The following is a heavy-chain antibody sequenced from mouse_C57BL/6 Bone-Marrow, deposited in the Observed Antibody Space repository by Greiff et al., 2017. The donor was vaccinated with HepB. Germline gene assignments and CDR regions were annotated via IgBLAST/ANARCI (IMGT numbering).Heavy chain of an antibody. CDR2: IHPNSGST. CDR3: ARAGWWTAWFAY. J-gene: IGHJ3*01. V-gene: IGHV1-64*01. D-gene: IGHD1-1*02. CDR1: GYTFTSYW. Sequence: VQLQQPGAELVKPGASVKLSCKASGYTFTSYWMHWVKQRPGQGLEWIGMIHPNSGSTNYNEKFKSKATMTVDKSSSTAYMQRSSLTSEDSAVYYWARAGWWTAWFAYWGQGTLVTVSA.